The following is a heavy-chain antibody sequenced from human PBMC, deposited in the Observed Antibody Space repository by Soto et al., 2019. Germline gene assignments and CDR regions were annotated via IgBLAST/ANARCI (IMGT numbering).Heavy chain of an antibody. V-gene: IGHV3-73*01. J-gene: IGHJ4*02. CDR1: GFAFNDSA. CDR2: VRSKTNNYAT. CDR3: TNNFV. D-gene: IGHD2-15*01. Sequence: DVQVVQSGGGLVQPGGSLKLSGAASGFAFNDSAMHWDRQASGKGLEWVARVRSKTNNYATAYPVSVRGRFTVSRDDSMGTTYLQMNSLKTEDTAMYYCTNNFVWGQGVLVTVSS.